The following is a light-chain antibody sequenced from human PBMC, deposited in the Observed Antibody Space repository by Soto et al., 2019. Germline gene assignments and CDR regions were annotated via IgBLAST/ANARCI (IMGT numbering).Light chain of an antibody. CDR1: QSVGSN. CDR3: QQYKNWPRT. Sequence: EMVMTQSPATLSVSPGERAILSCRASQSVGSNLAWYQQKPGQAPRLLIYGASTRATGITGRFSGSGSGTEFTLTISSLHSEDFAAYFCQQYKNWPRTFGQGTKREIK. CDR2: GAS. V-gene: IGKV3-15*01. J-gene: IGKJ2*01.